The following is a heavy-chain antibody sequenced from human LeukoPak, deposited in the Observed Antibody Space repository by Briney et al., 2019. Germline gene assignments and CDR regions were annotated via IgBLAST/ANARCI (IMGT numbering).Heavy chain of an antibody. Sequence: SQTLSLTCTVSGGSISSGDYYWSWIRQPPGKGLEWIGYIYYSGSTYYNPSLKSRVTISVDTSKNQFSLKLSSVTAADTAVYYCARVFGKVRGKYYYHMDVWGKGTTVTASS. CDR2: IYYSGST. D-gene: IGHD3-10*01. V-gene: IGHV4-30-4*08. J-gene: IGHJ6*03. CDR1: GGSISSGDYY. CDR3: ARVFGKVRGKYYYHMDV.